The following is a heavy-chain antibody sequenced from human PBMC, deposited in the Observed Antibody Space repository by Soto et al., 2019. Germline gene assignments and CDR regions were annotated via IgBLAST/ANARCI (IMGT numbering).Heavy chain of an antibody. CDR2: IDGIGKAT. V-gene: IGHV3-23*05. Sequence: GGSLRLSCAASGFTFNNYAMSWVRQAPGKGLEWVSAIDGIGKATYNAHSVKGRFSMSRDNSNMLYLQMNSLRAEDAAVYYCTKARSHWTPFDYWGQGTLVTVSS. J-gene: IGHJ4*02. D-gene: IGHD1-26*01. CDR1: GFTFNNYA. CDR3: TKARSHWTPFDY.